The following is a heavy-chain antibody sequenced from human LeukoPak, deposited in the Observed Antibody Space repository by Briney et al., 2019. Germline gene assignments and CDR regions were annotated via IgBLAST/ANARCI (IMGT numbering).Heavy chain of an antibody. Sequence: GGSLRLSCAASGFTFSDYYMNWVCQALGKGLEWVSSISISSSYIYYADSVKGRFTISRDNAMNSLYRQMNSLRAEDTAVYYCARGPPRFDYFIDYYYYYYMDVWGKGTTVTVSS. D-gene: IGHD3-16*01. CDR1: GFTFSDYY. CDR3: ARGPPRFDYFIDYYYYYYMDV. CDR2: ISISSSYI. J-gene: IGHJ6*03. V-gene: IGHV3-21*01.